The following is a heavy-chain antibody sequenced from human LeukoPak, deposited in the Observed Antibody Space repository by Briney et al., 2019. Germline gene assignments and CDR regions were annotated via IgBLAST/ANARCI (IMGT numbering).Heavy chain of an antibody. CDR3: ARRIQLWGRTSVWFDP. V-gene: IGHV4-34*01. J-gene: IGHJ5*02. Sequence: SETLSLTCAVYGGSSSGYYWSWIRQPPGKGLEWIGEINHSGSANYNPSLKSRVTISVDTSKNQFSLKLSSVTAADTAVYYCARRIQLWGRTSVWFDPWGQGTLVTVSS. D-gene: IGHD5-18*01. CDR1: GGSSSGYY. CDR2: INHSGSA.